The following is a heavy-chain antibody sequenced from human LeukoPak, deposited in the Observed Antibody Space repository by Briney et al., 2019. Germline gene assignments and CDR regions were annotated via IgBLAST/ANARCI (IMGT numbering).Heavy chain of an antibody. D-gene: IGHD1-7*01. Sequence: GGSLRLFCAASGFTFSSYAMSWVRQAPGKGLEWVSAISGSGGSTYYADSVKGRFTISRDNSKNTLYLQMNSLRAEDTAVYYCAKDPYNWNYFTVFDPWGQGTLVTVSS. CDR2: ISGSGGST. CDR1: GFTFSSYA. CDR3: AKDPYNWNYFTVFDP. V-gene: IGHV3-23*01. J-gene: IGHJ5*02.